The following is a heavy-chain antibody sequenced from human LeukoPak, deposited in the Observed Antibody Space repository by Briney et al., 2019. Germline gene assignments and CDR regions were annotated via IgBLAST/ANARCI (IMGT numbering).Heavy chain of an antibody. D-gene: IGHD2/OR15-2a*01. CDR3: ATASRLSYDTFDI. V-gene: IGHV3-30*03. J-gene: IGHJ3*02. CDR2: ISYDGSHK. CDR1: GFTFSSDG. Sequence: TGGSLRLSCAASGFTFSSDGMHWVRQALGKGLEWVAVISYDGSHKYYADFVKGRFTISRDNSKNTLYLKMNSLRAEDTAVYYCATASRLSYDTFDIWGQGTVVTVSS.